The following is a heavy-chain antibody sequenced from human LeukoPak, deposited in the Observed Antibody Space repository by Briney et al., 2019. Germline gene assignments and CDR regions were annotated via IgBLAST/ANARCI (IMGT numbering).Heavy chain of an antibody. V-gene: IGHV3-23*01. D-gene: IGHD2-2*01. Sequence: PGGSLRLSCAASGFTFSNYAMTWVRQAPGKGLEWVSVISGSGGTTFYADSVKGRFTISGDNSKNTLYLEVNRLRAEDTAVYYCARDRLGGSCCTFYSMDVWGQGTTVTVSS. CDR2: ISGSGGTT. J-gene: IGHJ6*02. CDR1: GFTFSNYA. CDR3: ARDRLGGSCCTFYSMDV.